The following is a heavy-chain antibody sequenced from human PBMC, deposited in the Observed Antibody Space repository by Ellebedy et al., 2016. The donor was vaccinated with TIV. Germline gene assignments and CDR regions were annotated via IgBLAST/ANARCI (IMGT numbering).Heavy chain of an antibody. Sequence: SETLSLTCTVSGGSLSSSPYYWGWIRQSPGKGLEWIGTVYYSGNTYYNPSLKSRVTISVDTSKNQFSLKLRSVTAADTAMYYCARNVLVFTFEKWYSDLWGRGALVTVSS. CDR3: ARNVLVFTFEKWYSDL. V-gene: IGHV4-39*01. CDR1: GGSLSSSPYY. J-gene: IGHJ2*01. CDR2: VYYSGNT. D-gene: IGHD3-22*01.